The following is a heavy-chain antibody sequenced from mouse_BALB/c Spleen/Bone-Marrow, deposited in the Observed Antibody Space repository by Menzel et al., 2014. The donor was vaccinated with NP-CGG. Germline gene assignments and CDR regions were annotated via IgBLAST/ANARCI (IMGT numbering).Heavy chain of an antibody. Sequence: VKLQESGAELVKPGASVKLSCKASGYTFTSYWMHWVKQRPGQGLEWLGGIDPSDSYTNYNQKFKGKATLTVDKSSSTAYMQLSSLTSEDSAVYYCARSRGYYDYWYFDVWGAGTTVTVSS. CDR2: IDPSDSYT. J-gene: IGHJ1*01. D-gene: IGHD2-4*01. CDR3: ARSRGYYDYWYFDV. V-gene: IGHV1-69*02. CDR1: GYTFTSYW.